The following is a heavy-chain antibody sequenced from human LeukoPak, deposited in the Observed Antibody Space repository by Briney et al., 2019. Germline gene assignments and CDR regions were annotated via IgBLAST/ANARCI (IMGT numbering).Heavy chain of an antibody. Sequence: SGTLSLTCAVSGGSISSSNWWSWVRQPPGKGLEWIGEIYHSGSTSYNPSLKSRVTISVDKSKNQFSLKLSSVTAADTAVYYCARDLPENGGAFDIWGQGTMVTVSS. CDR1: GGSISSSNW. D-gene: IGHD1-1*01. V-gene: IGHV4-4*02. J-gene: IGHJ3*02. CDR3: ARDLPENGGAFDI. CDR2: IYHSGST.